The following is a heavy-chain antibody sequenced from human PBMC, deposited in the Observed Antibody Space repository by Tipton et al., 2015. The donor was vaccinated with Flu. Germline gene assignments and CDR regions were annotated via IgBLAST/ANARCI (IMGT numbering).Heavy chain of an antibody. CDR3: ARSTYHYGSGSSDY. Sequence: TLSLTCTVSGYSISSDFYWGWIRQPPGKGLEWIGCVSHSGRTYYNPSLKSRVTISLDTAKNQFSQRLSSVTAADTAVYYCARSTYHYGSGSSDYWGQGTLVTVSS. V-gene: IGHV4-38-2*02. CDR1: GYSISSDFY. J-gene: IGHJ4*02. D-gene: IGHD3-10*01. CDR2: VSHSGRT.